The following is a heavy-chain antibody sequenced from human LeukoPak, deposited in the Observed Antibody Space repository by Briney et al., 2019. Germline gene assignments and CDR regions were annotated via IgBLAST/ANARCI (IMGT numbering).Heavy chain of an antibody. J-gene: IGHJ4*02. D-gene: IGHD3-9*01. V-gene: IGHV3-23*01. CDR3: ARPVQSFDWLLPDY. CDR2: ISGSGGST. CDR1: GFTFSSYG. Sequence: GGSLRLSCAASGFTFSSYGMSWVRQAPGKGLEWVSAISGSGGSTYYADSVKGRFTISRDNSKNTLYLQMNSLRAEDTAVYYCARPVQSFDWLLPDYWGQGTLVTVSS.